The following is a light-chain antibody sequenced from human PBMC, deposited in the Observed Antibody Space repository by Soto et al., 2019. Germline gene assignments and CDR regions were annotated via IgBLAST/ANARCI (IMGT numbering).Light chain of an antibody. CDR1: SSDVGNYNL. Sequence: QSVLTQPASVSGSPGQSITISCTGTSSDVGNYNLVSWYQQYPGKAPKLMIYEVTKRPSGVSNRFSGSKSGNTASLTISGLQAEDDSEYYCCSYAGSSTAGYVFVTGTKVTVL. J-gene: IGLJ1*01. V-gene: IGLV2-23*02. CDR3: CSYAGSSTAGYV. CDR2: EVT.